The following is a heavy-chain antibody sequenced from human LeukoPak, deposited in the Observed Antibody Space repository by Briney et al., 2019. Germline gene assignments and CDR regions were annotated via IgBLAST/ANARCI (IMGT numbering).Heavy chain of an antibody. CDR3: ARDPNGDYIGAFDN. CDR1: GFIFREYA. J-gene: IGHJ3*02. V-gene: IGHV3-23*01. D-gene: IGHD4-17*01. CDR2: ITASDYTT. Sequence: GGSLRLSCAASGFIFREYAMTWVRQAPGKGLEWVSSITASDYTTYADSVKGRFTISRDNSKNTPYLQMDSLRGDDTALYHCARDPNGDYIGAFDNWGQGTMVTASS.